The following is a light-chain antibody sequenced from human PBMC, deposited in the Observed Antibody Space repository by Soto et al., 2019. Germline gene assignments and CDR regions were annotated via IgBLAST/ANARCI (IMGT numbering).Light chain of an antibody. CDR2: DVI. J-gene: IGLJ2*01. V-gene: IGLV2-8*01. CDR1: SSDVGGYNY. Sequence: QLVLTQPPSASGSPGQSVTISCTGTSSDVGGYNYVSWYQQHPGKAPKLMIYDVIKRPSGVPDRFSGSKSGNTASLTISGLQAEDEADYYCCSYAGSTSLVFGGGTKVTVL. CDR3: CSYAGSTSLV.